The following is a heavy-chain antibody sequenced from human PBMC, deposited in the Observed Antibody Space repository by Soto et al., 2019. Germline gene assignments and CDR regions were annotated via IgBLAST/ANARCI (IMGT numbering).Heavy chain of an antibody. V-gene: IGHV2-70*01. J-gene: IGHJ4*02. D-gene: IGHD5-12*01. CDR3: ARIHGPSGNDDLDC. CDR2: IDWADDK. Sequence: SGPTLVNATQTLTLPCTFSRFSLTTSGMRVRRIRQPPGKALEWLALIDWADDKYYSTSLKTRLTMPKDTSKIQVVLTMSNVDPVDTATYYCARIHGPSGNDDLDCWGQ. CDR1: RFSLTTSGMR.